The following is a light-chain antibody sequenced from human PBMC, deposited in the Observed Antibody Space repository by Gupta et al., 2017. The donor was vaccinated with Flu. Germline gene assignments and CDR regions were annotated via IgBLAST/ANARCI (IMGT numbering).Light chain of an antibody. CDR2: AAS. J-gene: IGKJ4*01. CDR1: EGIGDF. Sequence: DLQLTQSHSLLSASVGDRVTITCRAGEGIGDFLAWYQQKPGKAPKLLIFAASTLESGVPSRFSGSGSGTEFTLTINNLQPEDFATYYCQQLNNYPLTFGGGTKVEV. CDR3: QQLNNYPLT. V-gene: IGKV1-9*01.